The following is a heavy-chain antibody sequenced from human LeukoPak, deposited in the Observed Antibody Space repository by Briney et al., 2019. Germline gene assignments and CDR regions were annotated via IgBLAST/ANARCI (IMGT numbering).Heavy chain of an antibody. J-gene: IGHJ4*02. CDR2: TYYRSKWYN. Sequence: SQTLPLTCAISGDSVSSNSATWNWIGQSPSRGLEWLGRTYYRSKWYNNYAGSLKSRISINPDTSKNQFSLQLNSVTPEDTAVYYCARGDQNFDYWGQGTLVTVSS. CDR3: ARGDQNFDY. V-gene: IGHV6-1*01. CDR1: GDSVSSNSAT.